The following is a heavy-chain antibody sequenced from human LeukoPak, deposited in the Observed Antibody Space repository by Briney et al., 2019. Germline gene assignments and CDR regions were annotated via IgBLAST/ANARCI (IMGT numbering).Heavy chain of an antibody. CDR3: AREVTGTTEYFMDV. CDR1: GYSFTNYG. Sequence: ASVKVSCKASGYSFTNYGISWVRQAPGQGLEWMGWSRTYNGNTNYAQKLQGRVTTTTDTSTTTAYMELRSLRSDDTAVYYCAREVTGTTEYFMDVWGKGTTVTVSS. D-gene: IGHD1-1*01. CDR2: SRTYNGNT. J-gene: IGHJ6*03. V-gene: IGHV1-18*01.